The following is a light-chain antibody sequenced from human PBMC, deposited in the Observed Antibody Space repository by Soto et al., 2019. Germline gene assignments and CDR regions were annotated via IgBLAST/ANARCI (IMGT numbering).Light chain of an antibody. CDR1: XIGSKS. CDR3: QVWDSSSDHYV. J-gene: IGLJ1*01. V-gene: IGLV3-21*04. CDR2: YDS. Sequence: SYELTQPPSVSVAPGKTARITXXXXXIGSKSVHWYQQKPGQAPVLVIYYDSDRPSGIPERFSGSNSGNTATLTISRVEAGDEADYYCQVWDSSSDHYVFGTRTKVTVL.